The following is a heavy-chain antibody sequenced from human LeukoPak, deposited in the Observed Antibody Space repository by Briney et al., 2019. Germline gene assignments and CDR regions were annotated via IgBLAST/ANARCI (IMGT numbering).Heavy chain of an antibody. CDR3: ARDRPLIVGATRAFDY. J-gene: IGHJ4*02. V-gene: IGHV3-48*03. Sequence: GGSLRLSCAASGFTFSSYEMNWVRQVPGKGLEWVSYISSSGSTIYYADSVKGRFTISRDNAKNSLYLQMNSLRAEDTAVYYCARDRPLIVGATRAFDYWGQGTLVTVSS. CDR2: ISSSGSTI. D-gene: IGHD1-26*01. CDR1: GFTFSSYE.